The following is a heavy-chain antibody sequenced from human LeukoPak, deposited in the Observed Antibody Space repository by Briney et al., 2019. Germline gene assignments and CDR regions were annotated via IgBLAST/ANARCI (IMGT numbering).Heavy chain of an antibody. V-gene: IGHV4-34*01. CDR3: ARVKIQYSSGWQIAGFFDY. D-gene: IGHD6-19*01. CDR2: INHSGST. Sequence: SETLSLTCAVYGGSFSGYYWSWIRQPPGKGLEWIGEINHSGSTNYNPSLKSRVTISVDKSKNQFSLKLSSVTAADTAVYYCARVKIQYSSGWQIAGFFDYWGQGTLVTVSS. J-gene: IGHJ4*02. CDR1: GGSFSGYY.